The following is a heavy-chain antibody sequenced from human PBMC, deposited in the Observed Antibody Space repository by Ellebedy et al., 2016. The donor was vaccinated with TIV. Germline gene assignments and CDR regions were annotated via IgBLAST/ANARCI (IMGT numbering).Heavy chain of an antibody. Sequence: SETLSLXCAVYGGSFSGYYWSWIRQPPGKGLEWIGYIYYSGSTNYNPSLKSRVTISVDTSKNQFSLKLSSVTAADTAVYYCARGSTVRYYFDYWGQGTLVTVSS. CDR2: IYYSGST. D-gene: IGHD4-11*01. CDR1: GGSFSGYY. J-gene: IGHJ4*02. CDR3: ARGSTVRYYFDY. V-gene: IGHV4-59*01.